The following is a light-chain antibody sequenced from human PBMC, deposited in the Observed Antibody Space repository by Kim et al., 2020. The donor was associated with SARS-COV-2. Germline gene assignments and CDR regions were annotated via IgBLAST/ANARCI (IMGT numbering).Light chain of an antibody. CDR1: QSVSNF. V-gene: IGKV3-11*01. CDR3: QQRSNWPYT. Sequence: EIVLTQSPATLSLSPGERATLSCMASQSVSNFLAWYQQKPGQAPRLLIYDASNRATGIPARFSGSGSETDFTLTISSLEPEDFAVYYCQQRSNWPYTFGQGTKLEI. J-gene: IGKJ2*01. CDR2: DAS.